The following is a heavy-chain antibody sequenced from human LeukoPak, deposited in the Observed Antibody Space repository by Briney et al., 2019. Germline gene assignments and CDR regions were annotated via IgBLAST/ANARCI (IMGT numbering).Heavy chain of an antibody. CDR1: GGSVSSSNW. CDR2: VYHSGST. Sequence: SGTLSLTCAVSGGSVSSSNWWSWVRQPPGKGLEWIGEVYHSGSTNYNPSLKSRVTISVDKSKNQFSLKLSSVTAADTAVYYCARVPVNYYDSSGYYRDYWGQGTLVTVSS. CDR3: ARVPVNYYDSSGYYRDY. V-gene: IGHV4-4*02. D-gene: IGHD3-22*01. J-gene: IGHJ4*02.